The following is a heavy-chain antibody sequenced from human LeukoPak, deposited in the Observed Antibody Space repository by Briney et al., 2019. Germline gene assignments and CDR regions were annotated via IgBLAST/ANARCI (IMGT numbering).Heavy chain of an antibody. D-gene: IGHD2-2*01. CDR2: ISYDGSNK. J-gene: IGHJ6*04. CDR3: AKAPVGCSSTSCYAEYYYGMDV. Sequence: GGSLRLSCAASGFTFSSYGMHWVRQAPGKGLEWVAVISYDGSNKYYADSVMGRFTISRDNSKNTLYLQMNSLRAEDTAVYYCAKAPVGCSSTSCYAEYYYGMDVWGKGTTVTVSS. CDR1: GFTFSSYG. V-gene: IGHV3-30*18.